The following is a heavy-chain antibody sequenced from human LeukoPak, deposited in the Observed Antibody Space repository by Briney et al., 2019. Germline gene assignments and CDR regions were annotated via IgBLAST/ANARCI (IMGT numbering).Heavy chain of an antibody. CDR3: ARGGSYENWFDP. D-gene: IGHD1-26*01. Sequence: GASVKVSCKASGYTFTSYDFNWVRQATGQGLEWMGWMNPNSGNTGYAQKFQGRVTMTRNTSISTAYMELRSLRSDDTAVYYCARGGSYENWFDPWGQGTLVTVSS. J-gene: IGHJ5*02. V-gene: IGHV1-8*01. CDR1: GYTFTSYD. CDR2: MNPNSGNT.